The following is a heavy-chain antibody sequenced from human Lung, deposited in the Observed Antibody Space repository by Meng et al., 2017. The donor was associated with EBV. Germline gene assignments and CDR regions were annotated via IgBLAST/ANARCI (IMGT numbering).Heavy chain of an antibody. CDR1: GYTFTSFG. J-gene: IGHJ4*02. Sequence: QLQLVQSGAEVKKSGASVRVSCKASGYTFTSFGLSWVRQAPGQGLEWMGWISTYNGNTNYAQKLQGRVTMTTDTSTSTVYMEVRSLRSDDTAVYYCARVWNYDILTGYYTHYFDYWGQGTLVTVSS. CDR3: ARVWNYDILTGYYTHYFDY. V-gene: IGHV1-18*01. D-gene: IGHD3-9*01. CDR2: ISTYNGNT.